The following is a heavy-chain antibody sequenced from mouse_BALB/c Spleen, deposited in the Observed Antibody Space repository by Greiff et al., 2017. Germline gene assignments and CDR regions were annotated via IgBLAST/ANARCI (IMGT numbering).Heavy chain of an antibody. D-gene: IGHD1-1*01. CDR3: TRWDYGSSYWYFDV. CDR1: GYTFTSYW. Sequence: VQLQQPGAELVKPGASVKMSCKASGYTFTSYWMHWVKQRPGQGLEWIGVIDPSDSYTSYNQKFKGKATLTVDTSSSTAYMQLSSLTSEDSAVYYCTRWDYGSSYWYFDVWGAGTTVTVSS. CDR2: IDPSDSYT. J-gene: IGHJ1*01. V-gene: IGHV1S127*01.